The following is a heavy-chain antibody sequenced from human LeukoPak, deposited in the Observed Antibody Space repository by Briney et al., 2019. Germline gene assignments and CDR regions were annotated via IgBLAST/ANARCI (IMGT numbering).Heavy chain of an antibody. V-gene: IGHV1-69*06. CDR3: AREGSSFDGAFDY. CDR1: GYTFNSYA. J-gene: IGHJ4*02. Sequence: SVKVSCKASGYTFNSYAISWVRQAPGQGLEWMGGIIPIFGTANYAQKFQGRVTITADKSTSTAYMELSSLRSEDTAVYYCAREGSSFDGAFDYWGQGTLVTVSS. CDR2: IIPIFGTA. D-gene: IGHD3-10*01.